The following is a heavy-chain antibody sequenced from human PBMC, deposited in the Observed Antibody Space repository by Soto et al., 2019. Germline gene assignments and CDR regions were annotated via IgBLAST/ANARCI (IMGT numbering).Heavy chain of an antibody. CDR2: INSYNGHT. Sequence: ASVKVSCKAFGYTFNSHGISWVRQAPGQGLEWMGWINSYNGHTNYAQKLQGRVTMTTDTSASTAYLELRSLRSDDTAVYYCARGRSDYGSSDDLDYWGQGPMVSGSS. V-gene: IGHV1-18*04. J-gene: IGHJ4*02. D-gene: IGHD3-22*01. CDR3: ARGRSDYGSSDDLDY. CDR1: GYTFNSHG.